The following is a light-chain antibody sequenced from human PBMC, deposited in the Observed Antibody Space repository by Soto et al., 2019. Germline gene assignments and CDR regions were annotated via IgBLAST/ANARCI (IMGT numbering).Light chain of an antibody. J-gene: IGKJ5*01. CDR1: QGISRY. Sequence: DIQMTQSPSTLSASVGDRVTITCRASQGISRYLSWYQQKPGRAPKLLISAASTLQSGVPARFSGSGSGIDFALTISRLEPEDFAVYYCQKYGDSSITFGQGTRLEIK. V-gene: IGKV1-9*01. CDR2: AAS. CDR3: QKYGDSSIT.